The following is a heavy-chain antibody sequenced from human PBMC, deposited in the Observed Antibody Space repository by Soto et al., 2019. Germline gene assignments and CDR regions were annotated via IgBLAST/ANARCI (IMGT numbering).Heavy chain of an antibody. D-gene: IGHD3-9*01. CDR3: VKDLTGYYKRGGDY. Sequence: GGSLRLSCSASGFTFSSYAMHWVRQAPGKGLEYVSAISINGGSTYYADSVKGRFTISRDNSKNTLYLQMSSLRAEGTAVYYCVKDLTGYYKRGGDYWGQGTLVTVSS. CDR1: GFTFSSYA. CDR2: ISINGGST. J-gene: IGHJ4*02. V-gene: IGHV3-64D*06.